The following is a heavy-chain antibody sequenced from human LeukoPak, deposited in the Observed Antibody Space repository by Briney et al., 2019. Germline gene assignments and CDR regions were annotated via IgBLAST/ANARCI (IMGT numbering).Heavy chain of an antibody. Sequence: GGSLRLSCAASGFTFSSYGMSWVRQAPGKGLEWVSAITATSSSTHDADSVQGRFTISRDNSKNTLYLQMNSLRPEDTAIYYCAKLFASGTYNNFFHYWGQGTLVTVFS. CDR2: ITATSSST. V-gene: IGHV3-23*01. CDR1: GFTFSSYG. CDR3: AKLFASGTYNNFFHY. D-gene: IGHD3-10*01. J-gene: IGHJ4*02.